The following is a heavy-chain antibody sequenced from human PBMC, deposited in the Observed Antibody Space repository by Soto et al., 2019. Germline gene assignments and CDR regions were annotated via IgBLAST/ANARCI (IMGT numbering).Heavy chain of an antibody. CDR2: ISSNGGST. V-gene: IGHV3-64*01. CDR3: ARDPSSGWYDY. J-gene: IGHJ4*02. D-gene: IGHD6-19*01. Sequence: GGSLRLSCAASGFTVSSNYMSWVRQAPGKGLEYVSAISSNGGSTYYANSVKGRFTISRDNSKNTLYLQMGSLRAEDMAVYYCARDPSSGWYDYWGQGTLVTVSS. CDR1: GFTVSSNY.